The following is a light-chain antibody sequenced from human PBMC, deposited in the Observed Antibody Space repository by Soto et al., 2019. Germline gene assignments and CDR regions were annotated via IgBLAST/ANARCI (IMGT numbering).Light chain of an antibody. V-gene: IGKV4-1*01. Sequence: DIVVTQSPDFLAVSLGERVTINCRSSQNILYRSNQKNYLAWYQKKPGQPPKLLIYWASIRESGVPDRFSGTGSGTDFTLTISSLQAEDVAVYYCQQYYDTPHAFGQGTRVEIK. CDR3: QQYYDTPHA. J-gene: IGKJ2*01. CDR1: QNILYRSNQKNY. CDR2: WAS.